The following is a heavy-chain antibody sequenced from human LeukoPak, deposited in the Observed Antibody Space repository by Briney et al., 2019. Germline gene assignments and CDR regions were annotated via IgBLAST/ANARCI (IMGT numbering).Heavy chain of an antibody. J-gene: IGHJ4*02. CDR3: ARDLGWYGY. D-gene: IGHD6-19*01. V-gene: IGHV3-7*05. CDR1: RFTFNDYR. Sequence: RSLRLSFEASRFTFNDYRMSWVRQAPGKGLEWVANTKPDGSDKYYVDSVNGRFTISRDNAKNSLYLQMNSLRPEDTAVYYCARDLGWYGYWGQGTLVTVSS. CDR2: TKPDGSDK.